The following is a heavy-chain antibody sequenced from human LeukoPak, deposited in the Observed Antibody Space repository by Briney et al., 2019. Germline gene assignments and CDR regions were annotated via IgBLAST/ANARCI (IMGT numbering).Heavy chain of an antibody. D-gene: IGHD2-21*02. CDR2: IKDDGNEK. V-gene: IGHV3-7*01. CDR1: GFTFRSYW. Sequence: AGSLRLSCTASGFTFRSYWMSWVRQAPGKGLEWVAKIKDDGNEKDSVDSVKGRFTISRDNAKNSLYLQMNSLRAEDTAVYYCARHCGGDCPGAFDIWGQGTVVIVSS. CDR3: ARHCGGDCPGAFDI. J-gene: IGHJ3*02.